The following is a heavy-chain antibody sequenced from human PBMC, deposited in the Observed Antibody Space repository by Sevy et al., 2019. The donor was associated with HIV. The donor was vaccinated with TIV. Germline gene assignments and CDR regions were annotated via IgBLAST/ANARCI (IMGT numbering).Heavy chain of an antibody. CDR1: NLTFEDYA. CDR3: AKGQQLITQSGSYFYYGMNV. CDR2: ISWNGADI. Sequence: GGSLRLSCAASNLTFEDYAMHWVRRAPGKGLEWVSGISWNGADIGFAASVKGRFTISRDNAKSSVYLQINSLTPEDTVVYYCAKGQQLITQSGSYFYYGMNVWGQGTTVTVSS. V-gene: IGHV3-9*01. D-gene: IGHD6-13*01. J-gene: IGHJ6*02.